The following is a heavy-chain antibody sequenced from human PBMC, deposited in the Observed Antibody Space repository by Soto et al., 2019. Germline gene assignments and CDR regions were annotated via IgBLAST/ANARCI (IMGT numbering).Heavy chain of an antibody. CDR2: IIPIFGTA. J-gene: IGHJ4*02. D-gene: IGHD3-22*01. Sequence: ASVKVSCKASGGTFSSYAISWVRQAPGQGLEWMGGIIPIFGTANYAQKFQGRVTITADESTSTAYMELSSLRSEDTAVYYCARPITTYYDSSGYYPAFDYWGQGTLVTVSS. CDR3: ARPITTYYDSSGYYPAFDY. V-gene: IGHV1-69*13. CDR1: GGTFSSYA.